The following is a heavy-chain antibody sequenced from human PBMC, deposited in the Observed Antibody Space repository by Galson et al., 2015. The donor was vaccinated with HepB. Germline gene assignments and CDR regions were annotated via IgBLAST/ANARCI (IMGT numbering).Heavy chain of an antibody. V-gene: IGHV3-23*01. D-gene: IGHD6-19*01. Sequence: SLRLSCAGSGFGFGHYAMSWARQAPGKGLEWLSAISGAGGSTYYANSVRGRFTIARDNSKNTLYLQMNSLRAEDTAVYYCAKDMEWLVPIYHFDYWGQGTLLTVSS. CDR2: ISGAGGST. CDR1: GFGFGHYA. J-gene: IGHJ4*02. CDR3: AKDMEWLVPIYHFDY.